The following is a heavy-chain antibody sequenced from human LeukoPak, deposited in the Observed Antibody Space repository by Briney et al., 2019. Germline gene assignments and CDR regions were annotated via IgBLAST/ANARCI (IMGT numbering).Heavy chain of an antibody. CDR3: VRDLREWVGGPNFDC. D-gene: IGHD3-3*01. Sequence: PGGSLRLSCAASGFTIRNYWMSWVRQAPGKGLEWVANIKQDGSEKFYASSLEGRLTISSDNAKNSLFLQINNLRVEDTAVYYCVRDLREWVGGPNFDCWGQGTLVTVSS. V-gene: IGHV3-7*01. CDR2: IKQDGSEK. CDR1: GFTIRNYW. J-gene: IGHJ4*02.